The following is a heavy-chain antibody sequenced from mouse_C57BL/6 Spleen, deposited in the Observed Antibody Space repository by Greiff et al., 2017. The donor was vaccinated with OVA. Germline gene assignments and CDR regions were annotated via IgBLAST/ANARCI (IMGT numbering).Heavy chain of an antibody. Sequence: QVQLQQSGPELVKPGASVKISCKASGYAFSSSWMNWVKQRPGKGLEWIGRIYPGDGDTNYNGKFKGKATLTADKSSSTAYMQLSSLTSEDSAVYFCAREDSSGYERFAYWGQGTLVTVSA. D-gene: IGHD3-2*02. V-gene: IGHV1-82*01. J-gene: IGHJ3*01. CDR2: IYPGDGDT. CDR3: AREDSSGYERFAY. CDR1: GYAFSSSW.